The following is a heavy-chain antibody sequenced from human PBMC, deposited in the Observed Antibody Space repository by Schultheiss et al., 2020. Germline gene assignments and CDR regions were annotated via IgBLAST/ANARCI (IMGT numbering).Heavy chain of an antibody. CDR3: AREKGAYDFWSGSSYYYGMDV. J-gene: IGHJ6*02. CDR2: IYYSGST. CDR1: GFTFSSYG. D-gene: IGHD3-3*01. V-gene: IGHV4-59*01. Sequence: ESLKISCAASGFTFSSYGMHWVRQAPGKGLEWIGYIYYSGSTYYNPSLKSRVTISVDTSKNQFSLKLSSVTAADTAVYYCAREKGAYDFWSGSSYYYGMDVWGQGTTVTVSS.